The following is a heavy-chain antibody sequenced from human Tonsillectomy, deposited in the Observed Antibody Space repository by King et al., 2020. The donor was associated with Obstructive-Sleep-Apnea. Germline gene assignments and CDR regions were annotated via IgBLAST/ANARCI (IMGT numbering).Heavy chain of an antibody. CDR2: IRFDGSEN. CDR3: ARPGVGASSIIEY. Sequence: VQLVESGGGVVQPGRSLRLSCAASGFTFSDSGMHWVRQTPGKGLEWGSVIRFDGSENYYADSVKGRFTISRDNSRNTLYLHMNSLRVEDTAVYYCARPGVGASSIIEYWGQGTLATVSS. CDR1: GFTFSDSG. J-gene: IGHJ4*02. D-gene: IGHD1-26*01. V-gene: IGHV3-33*01.